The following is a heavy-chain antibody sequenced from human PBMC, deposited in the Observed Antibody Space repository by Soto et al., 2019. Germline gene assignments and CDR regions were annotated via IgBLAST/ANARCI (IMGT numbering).Heavy chain of an antibody. J-gene: IGHJ6*02. CDR2: ISSSSSTI. Sequence: PGGSLRLSCAASGFTFSSYSMNWVRQAPGKGLEWVSYISSSSSTIYYADSVKGRFTISRDNAKNSLYLQMNSLRDEDTAVYYCAREPYDFWGGAFYHHYGMDVWGQGTTVTVSS. V-gene: IGHV3-48*02. CDR1: GFTFSSYS. CDR3: AREPYDFWGGAFYHHYGMDV. D-gene: IGHD3-3*01.